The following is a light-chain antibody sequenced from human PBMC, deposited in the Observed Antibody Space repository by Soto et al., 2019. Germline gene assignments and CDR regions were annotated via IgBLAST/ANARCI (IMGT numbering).Light chain of an antibody. CDR1: SSNIGAGYD. CDR3: QSYFSTLSYV. CDR2: GNS. V-gene: IGLV1-40*01. J-gene: IGLJ1*01. Sequence: QSALTQPPSVSGAPGQRVTISCTGSSSNIGAGYDVHWYQQLPGTDPKLLIYGNSNRPSGVPDRFSGSKSGTSASLAITGLQAEDEADYYCQSYFSTLSYVFGTGTKLTVL.